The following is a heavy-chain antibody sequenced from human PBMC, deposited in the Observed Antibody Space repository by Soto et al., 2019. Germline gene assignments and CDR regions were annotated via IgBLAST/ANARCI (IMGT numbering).Heavy chain of an antibody. CDR2: INAGNGNT. J-gene: IGHJ4*02. V-gene: IGHV1-3*01. D-gene: IGHD2-8*01. CDR3: ARESCTNGVCYYGY. Sequence: ASVKVSCKASGYTFTSYAMHWVRQAPGQRLEWMGWINAGNGNTKYSQKFQGRVTITRDTSASTAYMELSSLRSEDTAVYYCARESCTNGVCYYGYWGQGTLVTVSS. CDR1: GYTFTSYA.